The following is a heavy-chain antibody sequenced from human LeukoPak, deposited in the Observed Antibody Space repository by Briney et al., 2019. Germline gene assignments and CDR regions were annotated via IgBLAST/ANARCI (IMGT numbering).Heavy chain of an antibody. V-gene: IGHV3-53*01. Sequence: PGGSLRLSCAASWFTVSSNYMSWVRQAPGKGLEWVSVIYSGGSTYYADSVKGRFTISRDNSKNTLYLQMNSLRAEDTAVYYCARAPHGSHEGDYWGQGTLVTVSS. CDR1: WFTVSSNY. J-gene: IGHJ4*02. D-gene: IGHD1-26*01. CDR3: ARAPHGSHEGDY. CDR2: IYSGGST.